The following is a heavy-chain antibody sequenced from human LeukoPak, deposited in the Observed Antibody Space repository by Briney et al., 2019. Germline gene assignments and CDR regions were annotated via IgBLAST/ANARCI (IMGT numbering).Heavy chain of an antibody. J-gene: IGHJ5*02. CDR2: ISSSGSTI. CDR1: GFTFSSYE. D-gene: IGHD2-15*01. CDR3: ARGRTPGRNWFDP. Sequence: PGGSLRLSCAASGFTFSSYEMNLVRQAPGKGLEWVSYISSSGSTIYYADSVKGRFTISRDNAKNSLYLQMNSLRAEDTAVYYCARGRTPGRNWFDPWGQGTLVTVSS. V-gene: IGHV3-48*03.